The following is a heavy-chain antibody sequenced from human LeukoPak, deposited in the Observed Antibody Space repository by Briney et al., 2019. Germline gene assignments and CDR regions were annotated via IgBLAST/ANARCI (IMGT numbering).Heavy chain of an antibody. CDR3: ARDSLWFGELSRDPLYY. D-gene: IGHD3-10*01. V-gene: IGHV3-30-3*01. CDR1: GFTFSSYA. J-gene: IGHJ4*02. CDR2: ISYDGSNK. Sequence: PGGSLRLSCAASGFTFSSYAMHWVRQAPGKGLEWVAVISYDGSNKYYADSVKGRFTISRDNSKNTLYLQMNSLRAEDTAVYYCARDSLWFGELSRDPLYYWGQGTLVTVSS.